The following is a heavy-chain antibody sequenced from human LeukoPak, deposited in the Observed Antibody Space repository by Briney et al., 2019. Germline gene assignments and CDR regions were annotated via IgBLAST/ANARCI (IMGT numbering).Heavy chain of an antibody. CDR2: INPNSGGT. D-gene: IGHD1-26*01. CDR3: ASNRGLGSYFSPPAY. J-gene: IGHJ4*02. Sequence: ASVKVSCKASGYTFTGYYMHWVRQAPGQGLEWMGWINPNSGGTNYAQKFQGRVTMTRDTSISTAYMELSRLRSDETAVYYCASNRGLGSYFSPPAYWGQGTLVTVSS. V-gene: IGHV1-2*02. CDR1: GYTFTGYY.